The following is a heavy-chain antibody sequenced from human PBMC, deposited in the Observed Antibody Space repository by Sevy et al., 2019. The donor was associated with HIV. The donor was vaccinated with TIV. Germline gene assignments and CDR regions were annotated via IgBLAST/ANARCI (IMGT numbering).Heavy chain of an antibody. CDR1: GFTFSSYS. V-gene: IGHV3-48*01. J-gene: IGHJ6*02. CDR2: ISSSSSTI. CDR3: ARSDYYYGMDV. Sequence: QAGGSLRLSCAASGFTFSSYSMNWVRQAPGKGLEWVSYISSSSSTIYYADSVKGRFTISSDNAKNPLYLQMNSLRAEDTAVYYCARSDYYYGMDVWGQGTTVTVSS.